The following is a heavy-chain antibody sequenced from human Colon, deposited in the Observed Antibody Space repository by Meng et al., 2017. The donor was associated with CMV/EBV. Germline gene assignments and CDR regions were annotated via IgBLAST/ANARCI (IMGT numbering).Heavy chain of an antibody. CDR2: ITSSSGTI. D-gene: IGHD6-13*01. CDR3: ASTYSSSWYYYYYYGMDV. CDR1: GFTFSSYS. J-gene: IGHJ6*02. V-gene: IGHV3-48*04. Sequence: SCAASGFTFSSYSMNWVRQAPGKGLEWVSSITSSSGTIYYADSVKGRFTIFRDNAKNSLHLQMNSLRAEDTAVYYCASTYSSSWYYYYYYGMDVWGQGTTVTVSS.